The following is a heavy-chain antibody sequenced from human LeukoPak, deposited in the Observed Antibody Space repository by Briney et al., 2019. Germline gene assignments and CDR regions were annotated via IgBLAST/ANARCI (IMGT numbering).Heavy chain of an antibody. J-gene: IGHJ4*02. CDR3: AKVPPLVGPTGPFDD. D-gene: IGHD1-26*01. CDR2: ICGSGRST. Sequence: GGSLRLSCAASGFLSSNYAMRRVHLPPNSLLETVSVICGSGRSTYYADSVKGRLTISRDNSKNTLYLQMNSLRAEDTAVYYCAKVPPLVGPTGPFDDWGQGTPVTVSS. CDR1: GFLSSNYA. V-gene: IGHV3-23*01.